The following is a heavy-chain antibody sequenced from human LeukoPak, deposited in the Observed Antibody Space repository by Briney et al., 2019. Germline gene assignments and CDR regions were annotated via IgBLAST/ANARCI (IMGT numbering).Heavy chain of an antibody. J-gene: IGHJ3*02. CDR2: ISSSSSYI. V-gene: IGHV3-21*01. Sequence: GGSLRLFRAASGFTFSSYIIYWVRQAPGKGLEWVSSISSSSSYIYYADSVKGRFTISRDNAKNSLYLQMNSLRAEDTAVYYCARISFHDAFVIWAQEPMVTASS. CDR1: GFTFSSYI. CDR3: ARISFHDAFVI.